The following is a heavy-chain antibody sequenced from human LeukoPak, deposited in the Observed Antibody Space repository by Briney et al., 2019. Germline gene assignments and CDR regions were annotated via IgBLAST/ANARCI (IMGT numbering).Heavy chain of an antibody. V-gene: IGHV3-9*01. CDR3: AKDMGPMTTVVTSDY. J-gene: IGHJ4*02. CDR1: GFTFDDYA. D-gene: IGHD4-11*01. Sequence: GRSLRLSCAASGFTFDDYAMPWVRQAPGKGLEWVSGFSWNSGHIGYADSVKGRFTIYRDNAKNSLYLQRNSLRAEETALYYCAKDMGPMTTVVTSDYWGQGTLVSVSS. CDR2: FSWNSGHI.